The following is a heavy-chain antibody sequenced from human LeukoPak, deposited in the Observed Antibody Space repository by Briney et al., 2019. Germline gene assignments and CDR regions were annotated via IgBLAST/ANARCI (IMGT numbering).Heavy chain of an antibody. CDR2: IYYSGST. D-gene: IGHD3/OR15-3a*01. V-gene: IGHV4-39*01. J-gene: IGHJ4*02. Sequence: SETLSLTCTVSGGSISSSSYYWGWIRQPPGEGLEWIGSIYYSGSTYYNPSLKSRVTISVDTSKNQFSLKLSSVTAADTAVYYCATTYWTEGIDYWGQGTLVTVSS. CDR1: GGSISSSSYY. CDR3: ATTYWTEGIDY.